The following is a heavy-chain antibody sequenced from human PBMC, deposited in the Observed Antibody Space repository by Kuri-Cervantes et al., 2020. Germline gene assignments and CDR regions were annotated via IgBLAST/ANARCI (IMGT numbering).Heavy chain of an antibody. D-gene: IGHD3-3*01. J-gene: IGHJ4*02. V-gene: IGHV3-30*07. CDR1: GFTLSSYA. Sequence: GGSLRLSCAASGFTLSSYAMHWVRQAPGKGLEWVAVISYDGSNKYYADSVKGRFTISRDNSKNTLYLQMNSLRAEDTAVYYCARDGVGRYFDYWGQGTLVTVSS. CDR3: ARDGVGRYFDY. CDR2: ISYDGSNK.